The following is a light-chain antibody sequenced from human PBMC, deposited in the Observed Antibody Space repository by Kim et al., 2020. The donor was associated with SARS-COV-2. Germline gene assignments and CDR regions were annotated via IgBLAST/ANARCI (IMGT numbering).Light chain of an antibody. CDR1: SSDVGSYNY. CDR2: DVN. CDR3: CSYAGSYSFV. Sequence: GQSVTISCTGTSSDVGSYNYVSWYQQDPGKAPKLMIYDVNKRPSGVPDRFSGSKSGNTASLNISGLQAEDEADYYCCSYAGSYSFVFGTGTKVTVL. V-gene: IGLV2-11*01. J-gene: IGLJ1*01.